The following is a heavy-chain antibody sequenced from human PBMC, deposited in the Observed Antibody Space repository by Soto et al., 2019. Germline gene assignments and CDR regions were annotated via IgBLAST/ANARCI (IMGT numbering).Heavy chain of an antibody. V-gene: IGHV3-7*03. Sequence: PGGSLRLSCEVSGFTLSMYSMTWVRQAPGKGLEWVAKIPQEGSDGHYVDSVKGRFTISRDNAKNSVYLQMNSRRAEDTAVYYCARDQLILPAHDFFCGSDVWGQGAKVTVSS. D-gene: IGHD2-21*02. CDR3: ARDQLILPAHDFFCGSDV. CDR1: GFTLSMYS. J-gene: IGHJ6*02. CDR2: IPQEGSDG.